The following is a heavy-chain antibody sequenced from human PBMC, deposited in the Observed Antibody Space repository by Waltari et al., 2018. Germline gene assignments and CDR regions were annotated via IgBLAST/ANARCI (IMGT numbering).Heavy chain of an antibody. J-gene: IGHJ4*02. CDR1: GGSFSGYY. CDR3: ARTSSGYYFNYFDY. Sequence: QVQLQQWGAGLLKPSETLSLTCAVYGGSFSGYYWSWIRQPPGKGMEWIGEINPSGSTNDNPTLKRRFTISVDTSKNQFSLKLSSVTAADTAVYYCARTSSGYYFNYFDYWGQGTLVTVSS. V-gene: IGHV4-34*01. D-gene: IGHD3-22*01. CDR2: INPSGST.